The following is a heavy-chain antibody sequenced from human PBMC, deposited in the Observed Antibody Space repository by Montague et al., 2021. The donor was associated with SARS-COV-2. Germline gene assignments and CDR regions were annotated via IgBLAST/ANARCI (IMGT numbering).Heavy chain of an antibody. Sequence: SETLSLTCAVSGGSFSGFYWRWVRQSPGKGLEWIGDVNHSESTNYNPSLKSRVTISVDRSKNQFSLRLRSVIAADTAVYYCARGRGVYYESSGGLYYMDVWGEGTTVTVSS. CDR1: GGSFSGFY. D-gene: IGHD3-22*01. V-gene: IGHV4-34*01. CDR2: VNHSEST. J-gene: IGHJ6*01. CDR3: ARGRGVYYESSGGLYYMDV.